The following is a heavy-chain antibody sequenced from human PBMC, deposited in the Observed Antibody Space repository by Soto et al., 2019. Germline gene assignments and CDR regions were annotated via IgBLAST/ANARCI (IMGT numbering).Heavy chain of an antibody. V-gene: IGHV1-18*01. CDR2: ISAYNGNT. CDR1: GYTFTSYG. Sequence: QVQLVQSGAEVKKPGASVKVSCKASGYTFTSYGISWVRQAPGQGLEWMGWISAYNGNTNYAQTLQGRGTMTTDTSTSTAYMELRSLRSDDTAVYYCAREKLGSLVVDWFDPWGQGTLVTVSS. J-gene: IGHJ5*02. CDR3: AREKLGSLVVDWFDP. D-gene: IGHD7-27*01.